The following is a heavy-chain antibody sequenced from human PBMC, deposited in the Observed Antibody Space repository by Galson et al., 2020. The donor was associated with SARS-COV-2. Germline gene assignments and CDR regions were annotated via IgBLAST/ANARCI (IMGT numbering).Heavy chain of an antibody. CDR3: AKSDCGDMGCHLLDH. Sequence: ETGGSLRLSCAASGFIFTSHAMTWVRHAPAKGLEWVSRISGTGDDTRYADPVKGRFTISRDNSKNTVSLEVKSLGAADTAVYYCAKSDCGDMGCHLLDHWGQGTLVTVSS. V-gene: IGHV3-23*01. J-gene: IGHJ4*02. D-gene: IGHD2-21*01. CDR1: GFIFTSHA. CDR2: ISGTGDDT.